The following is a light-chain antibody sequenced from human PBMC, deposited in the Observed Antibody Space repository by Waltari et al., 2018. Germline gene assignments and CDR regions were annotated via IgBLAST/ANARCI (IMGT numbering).Light chain of an antibody. CDR2: AAS. J-gene: IGKJ2*01. V-gene: IGKV1-39*01. CDR1: QGISSY. Sequence: DIQLTQSPSFLSASVGDRVTITCRASQGISSYLNWYQQKPGKAPKLLIYAASNLQSGVPSRFSGSGSGTDFTLTISSLQPEDFATYYCQYSYTIPYTFGQGTKLEI. CDR3: QYSYTIPYT.